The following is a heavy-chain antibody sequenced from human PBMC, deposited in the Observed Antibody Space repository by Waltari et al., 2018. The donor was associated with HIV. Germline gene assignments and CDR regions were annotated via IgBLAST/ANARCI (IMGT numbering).Heavy chain of an antibody. Sequence: VHLVEYGGGLVQPGRSLRLSCKASGFTFGAYVVTWFRQAPGKGLEWVGFIRSKPYGGTREYAASVKGRFTISRDDSKNIAFLQMDSLKIEDTAVYYCARGVNLRCTGDCYSAYWGQGTLVTVSS. CDR1: GFTFGAYV. V-gene: IGHV3-49*03. D-gene: IGHD2-21*02. CDR3: ARGVNLRCTGDCYSAY. J-gene: IGHJ4*02. CDR2: IRSKPYGGTR.